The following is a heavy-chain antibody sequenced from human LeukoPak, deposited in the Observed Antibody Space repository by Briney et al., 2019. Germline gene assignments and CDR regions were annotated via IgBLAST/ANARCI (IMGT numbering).Heavy chain of an antibody. CDR1: GFTFSDYY. J-gene: IGHJ3*02. CDR2: INWNGGST. CDR3: ARGGLASAFDI. V-gene: IGHV3-20*01. Sequence: GGSLRLSCAASGFTFSDYYMSWVRQAPGKGLEWVSGINWNGGSTGYADSVKGRFTISRDNAKNSLYLQMNSLRAEDTALYHCARGGLASAFDIWGQGTMVTVSS.